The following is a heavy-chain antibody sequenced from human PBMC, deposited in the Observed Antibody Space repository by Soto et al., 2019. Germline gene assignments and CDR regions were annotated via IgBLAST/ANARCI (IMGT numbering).Heavy chain of an antibody. CDR1: GFTFSSYE. CDR3: ARDYEDSRSFFHYSYGMDV. J-gene: IGHJ6*02. D-gene: IGHD6-6*01. CDR2: ISTSGRTT. Sequence: PGGSLRLSCTASGFTFSSYELNWVRQAPGKGLEWVSYISTSGRTTYYADSVKGRFTISRDNAQNSLYLQMNSLRAEDTAVYYCARDYEDSRSFFHYSYGMDVWGQGTTVTVS. V-gene: IGHV3-48*03.